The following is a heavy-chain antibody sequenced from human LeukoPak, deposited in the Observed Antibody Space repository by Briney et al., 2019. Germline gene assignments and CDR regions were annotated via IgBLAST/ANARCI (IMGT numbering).Heavy chain of an antibody. CDR2: ISYDGSNK. D-gene: IGHD1-1*01. CDR3: ARDPLGTRPGFDY. J-gene: IGHJ4*02. Sequence: GGSLRLSCAASGFTFSSYAMHWVRQAPGKGLEWVAVISYDGSNKYCADSVKGRFTISRDNSKNTLYLQMNSLRAEDTAVYYCARDPLGTRPGFDYWGQGTLVTVSS. V-gene: IGHV3-30*04. CDR1: GFTFSSYA.